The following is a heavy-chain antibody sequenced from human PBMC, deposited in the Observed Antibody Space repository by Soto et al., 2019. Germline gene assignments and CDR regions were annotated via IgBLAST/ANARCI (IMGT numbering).Heavy chain of an antibody. Sequence: QVQLVESGGGLVKPGGSLRLSCAASGFTFSDYYMSWIRKAPGKGLEWVTYISSSSSYTSYADSVKGRFTISRDNAKNSLYPQMNGQRAEDAAVYNCARGPAAALNYFDYWGQGTLVTVSS. J-gene: IGHJ4*02. CDR2: ISSSSSYT. CDR1: GFTFSDYY. V-gene: IGHV3-11*05. D-gene: IGHD2-2*01. CDR3: ARGPAAALNYFDY.